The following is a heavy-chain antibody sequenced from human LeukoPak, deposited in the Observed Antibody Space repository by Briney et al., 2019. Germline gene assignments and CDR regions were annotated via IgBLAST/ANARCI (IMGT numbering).Heavy chain of an antibody. J-gene: IGHJ6*02. V-gene: IGHV3-30*02. D-gene: IGHD3-9*01. CDR3: AKDLSTYYDILTGYMALYYYYGMDV. CDR1: GFTFSSYG. CDR2: IRYDGSNK. Sequence: AGGSLRLSCAASGFTFSSYGMHWVRQAPGKGLEWVAFIRYDGSNKHYADSVKGRFTISRDNSKNTLYLQMNSLRAEDTAVYYCAKDLSTYYDILTGYMALYYYYGMDVWGQGTTVTVSS.